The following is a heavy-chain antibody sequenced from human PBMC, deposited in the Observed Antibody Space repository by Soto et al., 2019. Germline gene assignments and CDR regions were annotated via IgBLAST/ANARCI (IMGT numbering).Heavy chain of an antibody. J-gene: IGHJ4*02. CDR1: GFTFSSYW. V-gene: IGHV3-74*01. Sequence: GGSLRLSCAASGFTFSSYWMHWVRQAPGKGLVWVSRINSDGSSTSYADSVKGRFTIPRDNSKNTLYLQMNNLRPDDTAVYYCARDVAARRLDSWGQGTPVTVSS. CDR3: ARDVAARRLDS. D-gene: IGHD6-6*01. CDR2: INSDGSST.